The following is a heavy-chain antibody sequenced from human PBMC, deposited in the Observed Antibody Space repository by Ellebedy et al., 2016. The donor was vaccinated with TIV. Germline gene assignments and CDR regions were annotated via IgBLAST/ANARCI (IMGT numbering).Heavy chain of an antibody. CDR1: GYTFTTYW. D-gene: IGHD1-26*01. CDR2: IYPNDSDT. CDR3: ARLYSGSYRWFDP. V-gene: IGHV5-51*01. Sequence: GGSLRLSCKSSGYTFTTYWIGWVRQMPGKGLEWMGIIYPNDSDTRYSPSFKGQVTISADKSINTAYLEWSSLKASDTGMYYCARLYSGSYRWFDPWGPGTLVTVSS. J-gene: IGHJ5*02.